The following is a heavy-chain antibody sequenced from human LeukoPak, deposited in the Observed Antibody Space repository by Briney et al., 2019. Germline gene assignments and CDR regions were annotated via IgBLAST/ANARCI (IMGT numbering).Heavy chain of an antibody. J-gene: IGHJ4*02. D-gene: IGHD5-18*01. CDR1: GGSISTYY. V-gene: IGHV4-4*07. Sequence: SETLSLTCTVSGGSISTYYWSWIRQPAGKGLEWIGRIYTSGSTNYNPSLKSRVTMSVDTSKNQFSLQLTSVTAADTAVYYCARYTYGNYYFDYWGQGTLVTVSS. CDR2: IYTSGST. CDR3: ARYTYGNYYFDY.